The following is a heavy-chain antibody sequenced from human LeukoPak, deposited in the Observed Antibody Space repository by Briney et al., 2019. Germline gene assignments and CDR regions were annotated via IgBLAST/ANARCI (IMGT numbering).Heavy chain of an antibody. V-gene: IGHV3-23*01. Sequence: GGSLRLSCAASGFTFSTFAMYWVRQAPGKGLEWVSSITGSGDDTYYADSVKGRFTISRDNSKNTLYLQMNSLRAEDTAVYYYTTFYGSGSYYGQDMGGRVSYWGQGTLVTVSS. CDR1: GFTFSTFA. D-gene: IGHD3-10*01. CDR3: TTFYGSGSYYGQDMGGRVSY. CDR2: ITGSGDDT. J-gene: IGHJ4*02.